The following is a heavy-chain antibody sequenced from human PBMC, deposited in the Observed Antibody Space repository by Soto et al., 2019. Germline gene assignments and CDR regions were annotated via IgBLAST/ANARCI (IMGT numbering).Heavy chain of an antibody. CDR3: AKVWGGSSSSYYFDY. CDR2: IKWDASEK. Sequence: GGSLRLSCGASGFSFGVYWMSWVRQAPGKGREWLATIKWDASEKKYVDSVKGRFTTSRDNAKNSLYLQMDSLRAEDTAVYYCAKVWGGSSSSYYFDYWGQGTLVTVSS. V-gene: IGHV3-7*03. D-gene: IGHD6-13*01. CDR1: GFSFGVYW. J-gene: IGHJ4*02.